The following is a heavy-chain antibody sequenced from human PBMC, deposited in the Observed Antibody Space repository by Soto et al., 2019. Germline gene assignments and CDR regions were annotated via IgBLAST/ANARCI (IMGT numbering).Heavy chain of an antibody. D-gene: IGHD3-3*01. CDR2: INPATGAA. CDR3: ARGGGVGVAGSAAFDM. V-gene: IGHV1-2*02. J-gene: IGHJ3*02. Sequence: QLHLVQSGAVVKKPGASVTVSCSASGYPVTAYYMHWVRQAPGRGLEWMGGINPATGAAKYTQTFQGRVTMTRETSTSKVFMELSGLTSEDTAVFYWARGGGVGVAGSAAFDMWGQGTLVTVSS. CDR1: GYPVTAYY.